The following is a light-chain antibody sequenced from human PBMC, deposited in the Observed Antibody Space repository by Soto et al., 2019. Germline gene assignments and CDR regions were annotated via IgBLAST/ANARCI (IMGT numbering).Light chain of an antibody. CDR1: QSVSDNY. V-gene: IGKV3-11*01. J-gene: IGKJ5*01. CDR2: GAF. CDR3: QQRNIWPPVT. Sequence: EIVLTQSPGTLSLFPGERAALSCRASQSVSDNYLAWYQQKPGHAPRLLNYGAFNRATGIPARFSDSGSGTDFTLTISSLEPEDSAIYYCQQRNIWPPVTFDQGTQLEIK.